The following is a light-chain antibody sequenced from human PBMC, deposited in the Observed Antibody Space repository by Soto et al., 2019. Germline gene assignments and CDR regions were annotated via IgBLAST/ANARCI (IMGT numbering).Light chain of an antibody. J-gene: IGLJ2*01. CDR3: ATWDDSVSGPV. V-gene: IGLV1-47*01. CDR2: KST. CDR1: SSNIGSNY. Sequence: QSVLTQPPSASGTPGQRVTISCSGSSSNIGSNYVYWYHQLPGTAPKLLIYKSTQRPSGVPDRFSGSKSGTSASLAISGLRSEDEADYYCATWDDSVSGPVFGGGTQLTVL.